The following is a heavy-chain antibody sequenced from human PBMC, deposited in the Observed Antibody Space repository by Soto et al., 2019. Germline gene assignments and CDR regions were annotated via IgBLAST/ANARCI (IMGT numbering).Heavy chain of an antibody. CDR3: AKKNGHCCCGSCYSGIPYYFDY. CDR2: ISGTGDST. J-gene: IGHJ4*02. CDR1: GFTFSSYA. V-gene: IGHV3-23*01. Sequence: GGSLRLSCAASGFTFSSYAMTWVRQGPGKGLEWVSAISGTGDSTYYSDSVKGRFTISRDNSKNTLFLQINSLRAEDTALYYSAKKNGHCCCGSCYSGIPYYFDYWGQGTLVTVSS. D-gene: IGHD2-15*01.